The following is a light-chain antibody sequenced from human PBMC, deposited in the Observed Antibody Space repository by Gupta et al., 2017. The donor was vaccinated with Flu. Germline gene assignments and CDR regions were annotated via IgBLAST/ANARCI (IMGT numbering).Light chain of an antibody. Sequence: DIVMTQSPLSLPVTPGEPASISCRSRQSLLHKNGNNYLEWYLQKPGQSPQLLIYLGSNRASGVPDRFSGSGSATDLTLQISGVEAEDVGVYYCRQSLQTPYTFGQGTKLEIK. V-gene: IGKV2-28*01. CDR3: RQSLQTPYT. CDR2: LGS. CDR1: QSLLHKNGNNY. J-gene: IGKJ2*01.